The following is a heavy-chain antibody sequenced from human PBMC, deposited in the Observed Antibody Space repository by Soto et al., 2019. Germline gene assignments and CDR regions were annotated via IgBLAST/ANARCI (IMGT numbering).Heavy chain of an antibody. J-gene: IGHJ4*02. Sequence: GGSLRLSCAASGFTFSDYAMTWVRQAPGKGLEWVSTLIGSGRSTYNTDSVKGRFTISRDNSKNTLYLQMNNLRAEDTAIYYCARSWTIFEKWDHWGQGTLVTVSS. V-gene: IGHV3-23*01. CDR2: LIGSGRST. D-gene: IGHD3-3*01. CDR1: GFTFSDYA. CDR3: ARSWTIFEKWDH.